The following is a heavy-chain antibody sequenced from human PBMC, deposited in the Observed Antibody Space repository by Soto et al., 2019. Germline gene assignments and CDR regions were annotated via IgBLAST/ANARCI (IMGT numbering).Heavy chain of an antibody. CDR3: ARSYFKNYVRLRGLFAP. Sequence: ASVKVSCKASGYTFTSYGISWVRQAPGQGLEWMGWISAYNGNTNYAQKLQGRVTMTTDTSTSTAYMELRSLRSDDTAVYYCARSYFKNYVRLRGLFAPLGQGTLVTVSS. CDR2: ISAYNGNT. CDR1: GYTFTSYG. D-gene: IGHD1-7*01. V-gene: IGHV1-18*01. J-gene: IGHJ5*01.